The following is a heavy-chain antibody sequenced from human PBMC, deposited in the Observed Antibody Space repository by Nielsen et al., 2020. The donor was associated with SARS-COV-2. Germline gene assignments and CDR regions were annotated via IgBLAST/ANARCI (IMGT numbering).Heavy chain of an antibody. J-gene: IGHJ4*02. V-gene: IGHV3-21*01. D-gene: IGHD1-26*01. Sequence: LSLTCAVSGFIFSPYWMTWVRQAPGKGLEWVSSISSSSSYIYYADSVKGRFTISRDNAKNSLYLQMNSLRAEDTAVYYCARERDSGSYGWGQGTLVTVSS. CDR1: GFIFSPYW. CDR2: ISSSSSYI. CDR3: ARERDSGSYG.